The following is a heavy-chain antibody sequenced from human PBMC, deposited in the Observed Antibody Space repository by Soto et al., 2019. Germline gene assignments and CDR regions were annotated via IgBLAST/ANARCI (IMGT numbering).Heavy chain of an antibody. Sequence: HVQLQESGPGLVKPSETLSLTCTVSGGSVSSGSYYWSWIRQPPGKGLEWIGYIYYSGSTNYNPSLKSRVTISVDTSKNQFSLKLSSVTAADTAVYYCAREVAVAGTNWFDPWGQGTLVTVSS. J-gene: IGHJ5*02. D-gene: IGHD6-19*01. CDR1: GGSVSSGSYY. CDR2: IYYSGST. V-gene: IGHV4-61*01. CDR3: AREVAVAGTNWFDP.